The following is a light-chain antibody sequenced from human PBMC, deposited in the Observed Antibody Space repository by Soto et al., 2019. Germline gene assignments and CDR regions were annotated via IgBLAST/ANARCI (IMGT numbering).Light chain of an antibody. CDR3: QQYGSSSWT. Sequence: EIVMTQSPATLSLSPGERATLSCRASQTIDNTLAWYQRKPGQAPRLLIYDASTRATGVPARFSGSGSGTEFTLTISRLEPEDFAVYYCQQYGSSSWTFGQGTKVDI. CDR2: DAS. J-gene: IGKJ1*01. V-gene: IGKV3-15*01. CDR1: QTIDNT.